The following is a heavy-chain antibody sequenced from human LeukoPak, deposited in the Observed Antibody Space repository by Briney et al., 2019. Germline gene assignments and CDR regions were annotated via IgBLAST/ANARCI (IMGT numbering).Heavy chain of an antibody. CDR2: INPNSGGT. V-gene: IGHV1-2*02. CDR1: GYSFTDYY. Sequence: ASVKVSCKTSGYSFTDYYMHWVRQAPGQGLEWMGWINPNSGGTSSAQKSQGRVTMTRDTSITTVYMEVSWLTSDDTAIYYCARADRLHGGPYLIGPWGQGTLVTVSS. CDR3: ARADRLHGGPYLIGP. J-gene: IGHJ5*02. D-gene: IGHD2-21*01.